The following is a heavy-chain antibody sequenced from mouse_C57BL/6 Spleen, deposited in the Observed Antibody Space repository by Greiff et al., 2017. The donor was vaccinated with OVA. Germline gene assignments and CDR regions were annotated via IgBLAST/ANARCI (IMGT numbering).Heavy chain of an antibody. D-gene: IGHD3-2*02. Sequence: VQLKQSGPELVKPGASVKMSCKASGYTFTDYNMHWVKQSHGKSLEWIGYINPNNGGTSYNQKFKGKATLTVNKSSSTAYMELRSLTSEDSAVYYCARKSSGYLYYFDYWGQGTTLTVSS. J-gene: IGHJ2*01. CDR1: GYTFTDYN. CDR3: ARKSSGYLYYFDY. CDR2: INPNNGGT. V-gene: IGHV1-22*01.